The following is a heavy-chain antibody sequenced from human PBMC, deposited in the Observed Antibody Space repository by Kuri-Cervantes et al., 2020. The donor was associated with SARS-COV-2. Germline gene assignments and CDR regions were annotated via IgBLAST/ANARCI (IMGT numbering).Heavy chain of an antibody. CDR1: GFTFSSYG. CDR2: ISYDGSNK. J-gene: IGHJ4*02. CDR3: AKIPFYDSSGYYSNY. D-gene: IGHD3-22*01. V-gene: IGHV3-30*18. Sequence: LSLTCAASGFTFSSYGMHWVRQAPGKGLEWVAVISYDGSNKYYADSVKGRFTISRDNSKNTLYLQMNSLRAEDTAVYYCAKIPFYDSSGYYSNYWGQGTLVTVSS.